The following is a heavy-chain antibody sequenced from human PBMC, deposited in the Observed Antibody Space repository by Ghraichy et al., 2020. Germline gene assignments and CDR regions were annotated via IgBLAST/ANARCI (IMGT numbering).Heavy chain of an antibody. CDR3: AKHSKNYNGVDVAFDV. Sequence: GGSLRLSCAGSGFTFDQYVMTWVRQAPGKGLEWVSFIGGSGYDTFYADSVKGRFTISRDDSKKTLYLQMSSLRVEDTATYYCAKHSKNYNGVDVAFDVWGHGTVVTVSS. CDR2: IGGSGYDT. J-gene: IGHJ3*01. CDR1: GFTFDQYV. D-gene: IGHD3-10*01. V-gene: IGHV3-23*01.